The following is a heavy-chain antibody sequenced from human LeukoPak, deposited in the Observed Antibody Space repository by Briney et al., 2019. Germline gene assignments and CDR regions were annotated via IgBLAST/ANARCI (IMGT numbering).Heavy chain of an antibody. CDR2: IYYSGST. D-gene: IGHD5-24*01. CDR3: ARDADGYRALDY. CDR1: GGSISSGGYY. V-gene: IGHV4-31*03. J-gene: IGHJ4*02. Sequence: SQTLSLTCTVSGGSISSGGYYWSWIRQHPGKGLEWIGYIYYSGSTYYNPSLKSRVTISVDTSKNQFSLKLSSVTAADTAVYCCARDADGYRALDYWGQGTLVTVSS.